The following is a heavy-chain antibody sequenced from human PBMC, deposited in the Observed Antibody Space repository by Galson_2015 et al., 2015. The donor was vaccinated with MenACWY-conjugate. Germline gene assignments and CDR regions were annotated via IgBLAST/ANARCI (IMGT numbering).Heavy chain of an antibody. CDR2: IDPSDSYT. V-gene: IGHV5-10-1*01. Sequence: QSGAEVKKPGESLRISCKGSGYSFTSYWISWVRQMPGKGLEWMGRIDPSDSYTNYSPSFQGHVTISADKSISTAYLQWSSLKASDTAMYYCAKGPGYKYYYYYGMDVWGQGTTVTVSS. J-gene: IGHJ6*02. CDR1: GYSFTSYW. D-gene: IGHD1-14*01. CDR3: AKGPGYKYYYYYGMDV.